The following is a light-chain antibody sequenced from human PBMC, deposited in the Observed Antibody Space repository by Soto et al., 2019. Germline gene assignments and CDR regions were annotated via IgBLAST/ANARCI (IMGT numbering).Light chain of an antibody. J-gene: IGLJ1*01. CDR1: SSDVGGYDY. CDR2: VVS. V-gene: IGLV2-14*01. Sequence: QSVLTQPASVSGSPGQSITISCTGTSSDVGGYDYVSWYQHHPGKAPKLMIYVVSHRPSGISNRFSGSKSGNTASLTISGLQAEDEADYYCSSYTSSSLYVFGTGTKVTVL. CDR3: SSYTSSSLYV.